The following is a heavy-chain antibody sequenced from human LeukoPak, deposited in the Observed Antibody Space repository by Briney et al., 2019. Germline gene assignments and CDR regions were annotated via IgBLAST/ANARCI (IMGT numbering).Heavy chain of an antibody. D-gene: IGHD3-10*02. Sequence: GGSLRLSCAASGFTFDKYAMNWVRQAPGKGLEWVSYISGGGAKRHYSDSVKGRFIISRDNPKNTLYLQINNLRAEDTAMYYCAKCSAGYYNDAFDIWGRGTMVTVSS. CDR2: ISGGGAKR. V-gene: IGHV3-23*01. J-gene: IGHJ3*02. CDR3: AKCSAGYYNDAFDI. CDR1: GFTFDKYA.